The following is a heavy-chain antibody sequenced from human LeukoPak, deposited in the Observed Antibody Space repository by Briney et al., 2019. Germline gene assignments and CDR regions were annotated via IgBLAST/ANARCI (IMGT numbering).Heavy chain of an antibody. Sequence: GGSLRLSCAASGFTVSSNYMSWVRQAPGKGLEWVSVIYSGGSTYYADSVKGRFTISRDNSKNTLYLQMNSLRAEDTAVYYCAKDGEVSWFGPESYWGQGTLVAVSS. V-gene: IGHV3-66*02. D-gene: IGHD3-10*01. CDR1: GFTVSSNY. CDR3: AKDGEVSWFGPESY. J-gene: IGHJ4*02. CDR2: IYSGGST.